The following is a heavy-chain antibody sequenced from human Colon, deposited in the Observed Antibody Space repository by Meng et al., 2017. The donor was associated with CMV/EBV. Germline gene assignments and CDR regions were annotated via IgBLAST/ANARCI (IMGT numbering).Heavy chain of an antibody. CDR1: EFTFNTYT. CDR2: ISPSSNSV. J-gene: IGHJ4*02. CDR3: ARAAVGGNEGIDY. V-gene: IGHV3-48*04. D-gene: IGHD4-23*01. Sequence: GESLKISCAASEFTFNTYTMNWVRQAPGKGPEWLAYISPSSNSVYYADSVRGRFTVSRDNAKNSLYLQMNSLRAEDTAIYYCARAAVGGNEGIDYWGQGTLVTVSS.